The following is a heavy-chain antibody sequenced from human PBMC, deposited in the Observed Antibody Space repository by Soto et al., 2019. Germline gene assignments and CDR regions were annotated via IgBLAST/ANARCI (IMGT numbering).Heavy chain of an antibody. V-gene: IGHV1-18*01. CDR1: GYAFTTYG. D-gene: IGHD1-1*01. CDR3: ARGRYGDY. Sequence: QVHLVQSGAEVKKPGASVKVSCKGSGYAFTTYGITWVRQAPGQGLEWMGWISAHNGNTNYAQKLQGRVTGTRDTSTSTAYTELRSLRSDATAVSYCARGRYGDYWGQGALVTVSS. J-gene: IGHJ4*02. CDR2: ISAHNGNT.